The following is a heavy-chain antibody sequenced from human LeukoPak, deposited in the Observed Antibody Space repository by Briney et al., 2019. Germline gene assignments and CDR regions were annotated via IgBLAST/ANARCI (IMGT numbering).Heavy chain of an antibody. D-gene: IGHD1-26*01. CDR3: ARDPYSGTYGDTYYYYMDV. CDR1: GFTVSSYS. CDR2: IYSGGST. Sequence: GGSLRLSCAASGFTVSSYSMNWVRQAPGKGLEWVSIIYSGGSTFYADSVKGRFTISRDNSKNTLYLQMNSLRAEDTAVYYCARDPYSGTYGDTYYYYMDVWGKGTTVTISS. V-gene: IGHV3-66*01. J-gene: IGHJ6*03.